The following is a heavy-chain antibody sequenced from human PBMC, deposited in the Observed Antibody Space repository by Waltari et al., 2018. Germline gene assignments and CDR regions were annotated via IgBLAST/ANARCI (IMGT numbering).Heavy chain of an antibody. J-gene: IGHJ4*02. CDR3: ARHYQGSGSAAY. CDR2: IYPADSET. D-gene: IGHD3-10*01. Sequence: EVQLVQSGAEVKQPGESLTISCKASGYNFGNSWIGWVRQMPGKGLEWMGLIYPADSETTYSPSFQGQVTISADKSVATAYLRWSSLKPSDSAIYYCARHYQGSGSAAYWGQGTLVTVSS. CDR1: GYNFGNSW. V-gene: IGHV5-51*01.